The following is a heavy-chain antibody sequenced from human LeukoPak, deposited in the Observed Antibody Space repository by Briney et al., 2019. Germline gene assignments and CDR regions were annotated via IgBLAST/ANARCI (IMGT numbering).Heavy chain of an antibody. Sequence: SQTLSLTCAISGDSVSTNSATWTWLRQSPSRGLEWLGRTYYRSKWYNDYAVSMKSRITINRDTSKNKFHLPLKSGTTEDTAVYYCARLVGASCFNSWGQGTLVTVSS. CDR3: ARLVGASCFNS. J-gene: IGHJ5*01. CDR2: TYYRSKWYN. V-gene: IGHV6-1*01. D-gene: IGHD1-26*01. CDR1: GDSVSTNSAT.